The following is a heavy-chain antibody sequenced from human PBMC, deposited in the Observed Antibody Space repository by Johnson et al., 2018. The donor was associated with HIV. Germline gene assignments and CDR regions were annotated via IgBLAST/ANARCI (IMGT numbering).Heavy chain of an antibody. D-gene: IGHD2-2*01. V-gene: IGHV3-66*02. CDR1: GFSVSNND. CDR3: ARDLMGPIVVDPYAFDI. J-gene: IGHJ3*02. CDR2: IYSGGST. Sequence: VQVVESGGGLVQPGGSLRLSCAASGFSVSNNDMTWVRQAPGKGLEWVSVIYSGGSTYYADSVKGRFTISRDNSKNTLYLQMNSLRAEDTAVYYCARDLMGPIVVDPYAFDIWGQGTMVTVSS.